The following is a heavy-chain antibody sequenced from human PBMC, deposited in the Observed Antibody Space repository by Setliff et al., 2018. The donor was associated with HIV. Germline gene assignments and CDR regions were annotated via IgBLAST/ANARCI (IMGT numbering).Heavy chain of an antibody. CDR2: IKQDGSEK. D-gene: IGHD4-17*01. Sequence: GGSLRLSCAASGFTFSSYWMSWVRQAPGKGLEWVANIKQDGSEKYYVDSVKGRFTISRDNAKNSLYLQMNSLRAEDTAVYYCAREWSPDYGDHFDYWGQGTLVTVSS. J-gene: IGHJ4*02. V-gene: IGHV3-7*01. CDR3: AREWSPDYGDHFDY. CDR1: GFTFSSYW.